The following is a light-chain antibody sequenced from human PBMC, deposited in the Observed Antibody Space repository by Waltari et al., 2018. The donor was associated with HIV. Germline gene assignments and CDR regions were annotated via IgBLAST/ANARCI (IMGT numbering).Light chain of an antibody. CDR1: QSVFSSPKNKSY. Sequence: DIVMTQSPDSLALSLGERPTITCKSSQSVFSSPKNKSYLTWYQQRPGLPPKVLIYWASTRESGVPDRFSGSGSGTDFTLTISNLQAEDVALYYCHQSYSNPVTFGGGTRVAIK. J-gene: IGKJ4*01. CDR3: HQSYSNPVT. V-gene: IGKV4-1*01. CDR2: WAS.